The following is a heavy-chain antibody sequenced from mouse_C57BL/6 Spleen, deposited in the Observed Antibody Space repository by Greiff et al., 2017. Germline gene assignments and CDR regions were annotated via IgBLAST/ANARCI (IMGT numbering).Heavy chain of an antibody. CDR2: IWSGGST. CDR3: DSERGYYAMDY. V-gene: IGHV2-2*01. J-gene: IGHJ4*01. CDR1: GFSLTSYG. Sequence: QVQLQESGPGLVQPSQSLSITCTVSGFSLTSYGVHWVRQSPGKGLEWLGVIWSGGSTGYNAAFISRLSISKDNSKSQVFFKMNSLQADDTAIYYCDSERGYYAMDYWGQGTSVTVSS.